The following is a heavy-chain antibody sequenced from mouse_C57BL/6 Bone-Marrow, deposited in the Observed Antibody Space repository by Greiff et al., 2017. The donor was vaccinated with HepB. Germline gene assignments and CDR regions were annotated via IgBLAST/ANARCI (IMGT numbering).Heavy chain of an antibody. CDR3: AILDY. V-gene: IGHV1-69*01. D-gene: IGHD1-1*01. CDR1: GYTFTSYW. J-gene: IGHJ2*01. CDR2: IDPSDSYT. Sequence: QVQLQQPGAELVMPGASVKLSCKASGYTFTSYWMHWVKQRPGQGLEWIGEIDPSDSYTNYNQKFKGKSTLTLDKSSSTAYMQLSSLTSEDSAVYYCAILDYWGQGTTLTVSS.